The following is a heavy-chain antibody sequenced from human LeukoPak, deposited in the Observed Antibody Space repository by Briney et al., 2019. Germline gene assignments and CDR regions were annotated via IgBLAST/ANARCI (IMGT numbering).Heavy chain of an antibody. J-gene: IGHJ6*03. V-gene: IGHV1-18*01. CDR2: ISGYNGNT. CDR3: ARDYVHYYYMDV. CDR1: GYTFTSYG. D-gene: IGHD3-16*01. Sequence: ASVKVSCKASGYTFTSYGISWVRQAPGQGLEWMGWISGYNGNTNYAQKLQGRVTMTTDTSTSTAYMELRSPRSDDTAVYYCARDYVHYYYMDVWGKGTTVTVSS.